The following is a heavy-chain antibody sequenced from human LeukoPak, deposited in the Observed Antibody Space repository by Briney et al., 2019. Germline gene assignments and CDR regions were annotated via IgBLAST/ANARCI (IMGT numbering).Heavy chain of an antibody. Sequence: GASVKVSCKASGYTFTSYDINWVRQATGQGLEWMGWMNPNSGNTGYAQKFQGRVTMTRNTSISTAYMELSSLRSEDTAVYYCARGLGGIVGAIYYYYGMDVWGQGTTVTVSS. J-gene: IGHJ6*02. CDR3: ARGLGGIVGAIYYYYGMDV. CDR1: GYTFTSYD. D-gene: IGHD1-26*01. V-gene: IGHV1-8*01. CDR2: MNPNSGNT.